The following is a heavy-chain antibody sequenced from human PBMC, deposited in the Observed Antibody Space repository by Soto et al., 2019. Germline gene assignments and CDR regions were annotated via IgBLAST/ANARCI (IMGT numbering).Heavy chain of an antibody. Sequence: SETLSLTCSVSSGSLSSHFWAWIRQSPGKGLEWLGYIFYTGITNYNPSLQSRVTISVDTSKDQFSLRLNSVTAADTAVYYCARGGYDFSGVNFDDGFDFWGQGIPVTVS. D-gene: IGHD3-22*01. CDR2: IFYTGIT. J-gene: IGHJ3*01. CDR3: ARGGYDFSGVNFDDGFDF. V-gene: IGHV4-59*11. CDR1: SGSLSSHF.